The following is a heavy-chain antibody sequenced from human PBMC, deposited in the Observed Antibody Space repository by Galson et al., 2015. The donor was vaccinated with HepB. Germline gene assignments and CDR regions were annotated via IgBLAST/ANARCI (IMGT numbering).Heavy chain of an antibody. CDR3: ARVRGGNYYYYGMDV. CDR1: GGTFSSYA. CDR2: IIPIFGTA. Sequence: SVKVSCKASGGTFSSYAISWVRQAPGQGLEWMGGIIPIFGTANYAQKFQGRVTITADESTSTAYMELSSLRSEDTAVYYCARVRGGNYYYYGMDVWGQGTTVTVSS. D-gene: IGHD3-16*01. J-gene: IGHJ6*02. V-gene: IGHV1-69*13.